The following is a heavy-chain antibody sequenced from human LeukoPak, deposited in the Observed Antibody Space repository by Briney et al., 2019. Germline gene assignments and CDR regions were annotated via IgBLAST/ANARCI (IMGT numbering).Heavy chain of an antibody. J-gene: IGHJ4*02. D-gene: IGHD2-2*01. CDR2: INPNSGGT. CDR1: GYTFTGYY. Sequence: ASVKVSCKASGYTFTGYYMHWVRQAPGQGLEWMGWINPNSGGTNYAQKFQGRVTMTRDTSISTAYMELSRLRSDDTAVYYCARDRGFVVVPAASTFDYWGQGTLVTVSS. V-gene: IGHV1-2*02. CDR3: ARDRGFVVVPAASTFDY.